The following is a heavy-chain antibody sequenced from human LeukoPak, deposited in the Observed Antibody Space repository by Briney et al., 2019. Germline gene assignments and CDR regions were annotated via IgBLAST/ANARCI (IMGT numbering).Heavy chain of an antibody. V-gene: IGHV4-39*07. Sequence: SETLSLTCTVSGGSISSSSYYWGWIRQPPGKGLEWIGSIYYSGSTNYNPSLKSRVTMSVDTSKNQFSLALRSVTAADTAVYYCARSILRYYYNASGYYPYYFDYWGQGMLVTVSS. CDR2: IYYSGST. J-gene: IGHJ4*02. D-gene: IGHD3-22*01. CDR3: ARSILRYYYNASGYYPYYFDY. CDR1: GGSISSSSYY.